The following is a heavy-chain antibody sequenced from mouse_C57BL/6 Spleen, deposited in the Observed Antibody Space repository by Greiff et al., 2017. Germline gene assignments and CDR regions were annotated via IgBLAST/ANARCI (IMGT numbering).Heavy chain of an antibody. CDR3: ARPDSNYEGTWFAY. D-gene: IGHD2-5*01. J-gene: IGHJ3*01. CDR1: GFTFSSYT. V-gene: IGHV5-9*01. Sequence: EVKVVESGGGLVKPGGSLKLSCAASGFTFSSYTTSWVRQTPEKRLEWVATISGGGGNTYYPDSVKGRFTISRDNAKNTLYLQMSSLRSEDTALYYCARPDSNYEGTWFAYWGQGTLVTVSA. CDR2: ISGGGGNT.